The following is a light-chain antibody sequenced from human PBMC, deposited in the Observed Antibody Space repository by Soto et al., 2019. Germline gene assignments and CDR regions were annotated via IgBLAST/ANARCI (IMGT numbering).Light chain of an antibody. CDR3: QQYNNWPPVT. Sequence: EIVMTQSPATLSVSPGERATLSCRASQSVNNNLAWYQQKPGLAPRLLIYGTSTRATGIPGRFSGSGSGTEFTLTISSLQSEDFADYYCQQYNNWPPVTFGQGTKLEIK. CDR2: GTS. J-gene: IGKJ2*01. CDR1: QSVNNN. V-gene: IGKV3D-15*01.